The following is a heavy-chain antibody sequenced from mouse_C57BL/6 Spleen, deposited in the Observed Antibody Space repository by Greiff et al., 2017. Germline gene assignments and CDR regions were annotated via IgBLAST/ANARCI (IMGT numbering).Heavy chain of an antibody. CDR3: TRTGVVATDY. CDR2: IYPRSGNT. V-gene: IGHV1-81*01. J-gene: IGHJ2*01. CDR1: GYTFTSYG. D-gene: IGHD1-1*01. Sequence: QVQLQQSGAELARPGASVKLSCTASGYTFTSYGISWVKQRTGQGLEWIGEIYPRSGNTYYNKKFKGKATLTAATSSSTAYMELRSLASEDSAVYFCTRTGVVATDYWGQGTTLTVSS.